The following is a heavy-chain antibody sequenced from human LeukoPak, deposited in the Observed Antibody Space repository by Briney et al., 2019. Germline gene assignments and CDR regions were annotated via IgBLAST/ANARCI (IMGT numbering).Heavy chain of an antibody. Sequence: SVNVSCKASGGTFSSYAISWVRQAPGQGLEWMGGIIPIFGTANYAQKFQGRVTITADESTSTAYMELSSLRSEDTAVYYCARGGNNYYDSSGYYYELPRYCYYGMDVWGQGTTVTVSS. V-gene: IGHV1-69*13. D-gene: IGHD3-22*01. CDR3: ARGGNNYYDSSGYYYELPRYCYYGMDV. CDR2: IIPIFGTA. J-gene: IGHJ6*02. CDR1: GGTFSSYA.